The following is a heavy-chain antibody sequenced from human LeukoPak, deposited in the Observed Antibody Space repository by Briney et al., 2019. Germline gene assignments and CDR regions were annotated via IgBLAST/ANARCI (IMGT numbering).Heavy chain of an antibody. D-gene: IGHD4-11*01. CDR1: GFSLSTSGVG. Sequence: SGPTLVNPTQTLTLTCTFSGFSLSTSGVGETWIRQPPGKSLEWLAVIYWNDDERYRPSLKSRLTITKDTSKNQVLLTMTNMDPVDTGTYYCAHRLYSDYDYWGQGTLVIVSS. CDR2: IYWNDDE. V-gene: IGHV2-5*01. J-gene: IGHJ4*02. CDR3: AHRLYSDYDY.